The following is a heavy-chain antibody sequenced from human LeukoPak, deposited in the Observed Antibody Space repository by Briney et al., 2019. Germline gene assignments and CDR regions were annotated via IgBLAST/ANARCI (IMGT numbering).Heavy chain of an antibody. Sequence: ASVKVSCKASGYTFTSYYMHWVRQAPGQGLEWMGIINPSGGSTSYAQKFQGRVTMTRDMSTSTVYMELSSLRSEDTAVYYCARGPDYYDSSGYYLLDYWGQGTLVTVSS. D-gene: IGHD3-22*01. V-gene: IGHV1-46*01. CDR1: GYTFTSYY. J-gene: IGHJ4*02. CDR3: ARGPDYYDSSGYYLLDY. CDR2: INPSGGST.